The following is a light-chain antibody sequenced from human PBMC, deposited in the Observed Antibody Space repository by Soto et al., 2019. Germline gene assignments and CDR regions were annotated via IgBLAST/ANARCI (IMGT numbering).Light chain of an antibody. CDR2: GAS. V-gene: IGKV3-20*01. CDR1: QSVSSSY. CDR3: QQYYTSPLT. Sequence: EIVLTQSPGTLSLSPGERATLSCRASQSVSSSYLVWYQQKPGQAPRLLIYGASSRTTGIPDRCSGSGSGTDFTLTISRLEPEDFAVYFCQQYYTSPLTFGGGTKVEIK. J-gene: IGKJ4*01.